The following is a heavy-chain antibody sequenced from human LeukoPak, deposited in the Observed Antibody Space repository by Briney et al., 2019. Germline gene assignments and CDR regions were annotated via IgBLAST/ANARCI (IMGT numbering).Heavy chain of an antibody. D-gene: IGHD2/OR15-2a*01. Sequence: SETLSLTCTVSRGSISDYYWSWIRQPPGEGLEWIGYIYYSGGTNYNPSLKSRVTISLDTSKNQFSLNLNSVTAADTAVYYCARELKVGNTGYYFDYWGQGTLVTVSS. CDR1: RGSISDYY. V-gene: IGHV4-59*01. CDR2: IYYSGGT. J-gene: IGHJ4*02. CDR3: ARELKVGNTGYYFDY.